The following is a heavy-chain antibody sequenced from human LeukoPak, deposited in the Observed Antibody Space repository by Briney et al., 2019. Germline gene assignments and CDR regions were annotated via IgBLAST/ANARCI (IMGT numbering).Heavy chain of an antibody. CDR3: ARDKSAGGYYDSSGFRY. D-gene: IGHD3-22*01. J-gene: IGHJ4*02. V-gene: IGHV3-7*01. Sequence: PGGSLRLSCAASGFTFSSYWMSWVRQAPGKGLEWVANIKQDGSEKYYVDSVKGRFTISRDNAKNSLYLQMNSLRAEDTAVYYCARDKSAGGYYDSSGFRYWGQGTLVTVSS. CDR2: IKQDGSEK. CDR1: GFTFSSYW.